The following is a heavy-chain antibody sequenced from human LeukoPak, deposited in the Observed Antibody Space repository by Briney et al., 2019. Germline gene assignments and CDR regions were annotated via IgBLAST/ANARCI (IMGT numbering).Heavy chain of an antibody. J-gene: IGHJ6*02. D-gene: IGHD2-2*01. CDR2: ISYEGSIK. CDR1: GFTFSSHG. V-gene: IGHV3-30*18. Sequence: PGRSLRLSCAASGFTFSSHGMHWVRQAPGKGLEWVAVISYEGSIKYYADAVKGRFTISRDNSKNTLYLQMSSLRAEDTAVYYCAKCQGRVCSSTPHGMDVWGRGTTVTVSS. CDR3: AKCQGRVCSSTPHGMDV.